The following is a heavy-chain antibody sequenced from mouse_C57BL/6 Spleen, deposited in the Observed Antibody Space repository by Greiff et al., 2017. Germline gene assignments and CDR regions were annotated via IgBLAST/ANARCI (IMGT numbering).Heavy chain of an antibody. V-gene: IGHV5-17*01. CDR1: GFTFTDYG. Sequence: EVQRVEPGAGLVKPGASVKLSCAASGFTFTDYGMHWVRQAPEKGLEWVAYISRGSSTIYYADTVKGRFTITRDNAKNTPFLQLTSLRSEDSAVYYCASPSITTFPSWDFGGWGTGTTVTVSS. CDR2: ISRGSSTI. J-gene: IGHJ1*03. D-gene: IGHD1-1*01. CDR3: ASPSITTFPSWDFGG.